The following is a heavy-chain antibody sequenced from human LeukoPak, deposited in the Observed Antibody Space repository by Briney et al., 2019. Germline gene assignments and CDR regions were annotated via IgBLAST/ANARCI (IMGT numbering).Heavy chain of an antibody. CDR1: GYTFTSYG. Sequence: ASVKVSCKASGYTFTSYGISWVRQAPGQGLEWMGWISAYNGSTNYAQKLQGRVTMTTDTSTSTAYMELRSLRSDDTAVYYCARAYRYDSSGYYYFDYWGQGTLVTVSS. CDR2: ISAYNGST. J-gene: IGHJ4*02. V-gene: IGHV1-18*01. CDR3: ARAYRYDSSGYYYFDY. D-gene: IGHD3-22*01.